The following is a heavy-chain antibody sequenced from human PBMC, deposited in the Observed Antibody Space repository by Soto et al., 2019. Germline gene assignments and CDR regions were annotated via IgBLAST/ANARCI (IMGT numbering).Heavy chain of an antibody. V-gene: IGHV3-7*03. Sequence: EVHLVQSGGGLVQPGGSLRLSCEASGFMFSRYWMNWVRQAPGKGLEWVANVRADGSGQNYVESVKGRFTISRDNAKNSVYLQMNSLRAEDTAVYYCLGAGPGGWGQGTLVTVPS. CDR2: VRADGSGQ. CDR3: LGAGPGG. D-gene: IGHD3-16*01. CDR1: GFMFSRYW. J-gene: IGHJ4*02.